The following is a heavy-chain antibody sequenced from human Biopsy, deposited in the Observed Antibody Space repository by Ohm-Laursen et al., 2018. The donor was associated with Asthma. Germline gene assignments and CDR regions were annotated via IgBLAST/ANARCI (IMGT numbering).Heavy chain of an antibody. V-gene: IGHV3-48*02. CDR3: ARKARHGDYDFDY. CDR1: GFTFSSYS. D-gene: IGHD4-17*01. CDR2: ISSSSSTI. Sequence: SLRLSCSASGFTFSSYSMNWVRQAPGKGLEWVPYISSSSSTIYYADSVKGRFTISRDNAKNSLYLQMNSLRDEDTAVYYCARKARHGDYDFDYWGQGTLVTVSS. J-gene: IGHJ4*02.